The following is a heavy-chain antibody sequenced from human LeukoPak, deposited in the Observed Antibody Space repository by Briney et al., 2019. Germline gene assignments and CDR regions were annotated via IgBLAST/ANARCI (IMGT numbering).Heavy chain of an antibody. CDR3: ARTPGIAVAGFDY. D-gene: IGHD6-19*01. Sequence: GASVKVSCKASGGTFSSYAISWGRQAPGQGLEWRGRIIPILGIANYAQKFKRRVTSTADKSTSTAYMELSRLRSEDTAVYYCARTPGIAVAGFDYWGQGTLVTVSS. CDR2: IIPILGIA. CDR1: GGTFSSYA. V-gene: IGHV1-69*04. J-gene: IGHJ4*02.